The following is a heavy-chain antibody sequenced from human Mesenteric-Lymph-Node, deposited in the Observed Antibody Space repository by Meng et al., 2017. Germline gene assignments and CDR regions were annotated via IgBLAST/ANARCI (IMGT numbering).Heavy chain of an antibody. J-gene: IGHJ3*01. CDR1: GFSVSNYY. Sequence: GESLKISCAASGFSVSNYYMTWVRQAPGEGLEWVSAIYGDGSTFYADSVKGRFTLSSDNSKNTLYLQMSSLREEDTALYYCATGGHFYGTWGQGTMVTVSS. CDR2: IYGDGST. V-gene: IGHV3-66*02. CDR3: ATGGHFYGT. D-gene: IGHD2/OR15-2a*01.